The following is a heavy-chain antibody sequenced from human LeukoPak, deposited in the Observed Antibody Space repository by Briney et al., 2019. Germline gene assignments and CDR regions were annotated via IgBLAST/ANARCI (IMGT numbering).Heavy chain of an antibody. CDR2: IKEDGSER. J-gene: IGHJ5*02. CDR3: TVFGDSNH. CDR1: PFIFSGHW. Sequence: GGSLRLSCEASPFIFSGHWLNWVRQIPGKGLEWVASIKEDGSERQYVDSVKGRFSISRDTSKNTLYLQISSLRVEDTAVYYCTVFGDSNHWGQGTLVTVSS. D-gene: IGHD4-17*01. V-gene: IGHV3-7*03.